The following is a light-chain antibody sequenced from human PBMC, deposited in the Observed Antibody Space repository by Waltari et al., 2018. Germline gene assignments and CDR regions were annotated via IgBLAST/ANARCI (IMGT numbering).Light chain of an antibody. CDR3: QALGSNRWV. J-gene: IGLJ3*02. CDR1: ILGSKY. V-gene: IGLV3-1*01. CDR2: QDI. Sequence: SSELTQPPSVSVSPGQTASITFPGDILGSKYSSWYQHKPGQSPLLVMYQDIYRPSGIPERFSGSKSGNTATLAISGTQAMDDADYYCQALGSNRWVFGGGTKLTVL.